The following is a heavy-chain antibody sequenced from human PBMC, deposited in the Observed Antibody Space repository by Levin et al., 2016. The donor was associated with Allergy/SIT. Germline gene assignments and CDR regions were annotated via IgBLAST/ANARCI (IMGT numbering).Heavy chain of an antibody. CDR1: GFTFSSYS. J-gene: IGHJ4*02. CDR2: ISSSSSYI. V-gene: IGHV3-21*01. CDR3: ARDPGVSSWTRDY. Sequence: GESLKISCAASGFTFSSYSMNWVRQAPGKGLEWVSSISSSSSYIYYADSVKGRFTISRDNAKNSLYLQMNSLRAEDTAVYYCARDPGVSSWTRDYWGQGTLVTVSS. D-gene: IGHD6-13*01.